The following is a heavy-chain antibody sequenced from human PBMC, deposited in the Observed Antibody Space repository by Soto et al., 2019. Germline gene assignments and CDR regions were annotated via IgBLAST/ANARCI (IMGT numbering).Heavy chain of an antibody. CDR2: ISSSSSYI. Sequence: EVQLVESGGGLVKPGGSLRLSCAASGFTFSSYSMNWVRQAPGKGLEWVSSISSSSSYIYYADSVKGRFTISRDNAKNSLYLQMNSLRAEDTAVYYCARDPYYYDSSGYRFDYWGQGTLVTVSS. J-gene: IGHJ4*02. CDR1: GFTFSSYS. CDR3: ARDPYYYDSSGYRFDY. D-gene: IGHD3-22*01. V-gene: IGHV3-21*01.